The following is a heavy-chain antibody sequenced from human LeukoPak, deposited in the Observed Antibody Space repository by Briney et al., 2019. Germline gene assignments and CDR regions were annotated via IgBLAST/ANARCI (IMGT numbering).Heavy chain of an antibody. CDR1: GFTFSSYS. D-gene: IGHD6-19*01. CDR3: AKEGAVAGTGPVDYYYYYMDV. J-gene: IGHJ6*03. V-gene: IGHV3-21*01. Sequence: SGGSLRLSCAASGFTFSSYSMNWVRQAPGKGLEWVSSISSSSSYIYYADSVKGRFTISRDNAKNSLYLQMNSLRAEDTAVYYCAKEGAVAGTGPVDYYYYYMDVWGKGTTVTVSS. CDR2: ISSSSSYI.